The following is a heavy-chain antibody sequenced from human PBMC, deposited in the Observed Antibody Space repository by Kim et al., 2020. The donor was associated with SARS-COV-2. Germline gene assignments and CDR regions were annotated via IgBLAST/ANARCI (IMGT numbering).Heavy chain of an antibody. J-gene: IGHJ3*02. CDR2: IYYSGST. Sequence: SETQYLTCTVSGGSVSSGSYYWSWIRQPPGKGLEWIGYIYYSGSTNYNPSLKSRVTISVDTSKNQFSLKLSSVTAADTAVYYCARDRAYYYDSSGYSDAFDIWGQGTMVTVSS. D-gene: IGHD3-22*01. CDR3: ARDRAYYYDSSGYSDAFDI. V-gene: IGHV4-61*01. CDR1: GGSVSSGSYY.